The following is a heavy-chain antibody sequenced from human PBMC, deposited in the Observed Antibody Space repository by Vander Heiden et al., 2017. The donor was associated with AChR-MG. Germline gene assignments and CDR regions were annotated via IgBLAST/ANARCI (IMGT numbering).Heavy chain of an antibody. CDR3: AHQGSDEYCDYVWGSYRYTPRNFDY. J-gene: IGHJ4*02. CDR1: GFPLSTSGVG. CDR2: IYWDDDK. V-gene: IGHV2-5*02. Sequence: QLTLQESGPTLVKPTQTLPLTRTFSGFPLSTSGVGVGWLGQHPGKALEWLALIYWDDDKRYSPARKSRLTITKDTSKNQVVLTMTNMDPVDTATYYCAHQGSDEYCDYVWGSYRYTPRNFDYWGQGTLVTVSS. D-gene: IGHD3-16*02.